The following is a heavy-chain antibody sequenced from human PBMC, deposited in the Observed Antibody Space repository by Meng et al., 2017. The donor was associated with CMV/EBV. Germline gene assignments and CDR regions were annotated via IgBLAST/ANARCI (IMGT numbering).Heavy chain of an antibody. CDR3: ASAEIFGIRLYFDY. D-gene: IGHD3-3*01. CDR2: INSDGSST. Sequence: GGSLRLSCAASGFTFSSYWMHWVRQAPGKGLVWVSRINSDGSSTSYADSVKGRSTISRDNAKNTLYLQMNSLRAEDTAVYYCASAEIFGIRLYFDYWGQGTLVTVSS. CDR1: GFTFSSYW. V-gene: IGHV3-74*01. J-gene: IGHJ4*02.